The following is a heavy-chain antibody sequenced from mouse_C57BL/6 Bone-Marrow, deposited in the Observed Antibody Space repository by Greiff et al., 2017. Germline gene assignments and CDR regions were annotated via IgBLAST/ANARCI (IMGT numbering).Heavy chain of an antibody. J-gene: IGHJ2*01. CDR1: GFNIKDDY. CDR3: TPGSSYADY. D-gene: IGHD1-1*01. V-gene: IGHV14-4*01. Sequence: VQLQQSGAELVRPGASVKLSCTASGFNIKDDYMHWVKQRPEQGLEWIGWIDPENGDTEYASKFQGKATITADTSSNTAYLQLSSLTSEDTAVYYCTPGSSYADYWGQGTTLTVSS. CDR2: IDPENGDT.